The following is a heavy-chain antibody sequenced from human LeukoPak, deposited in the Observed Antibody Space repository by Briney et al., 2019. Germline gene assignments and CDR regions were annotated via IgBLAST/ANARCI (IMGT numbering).Heavy chain of an antibody. J-gene: IGHJ4*02. CDR3: ARGRFYGFSGDS. D-gene: IGHD2/OR15-2a*01. CDR1: GGSISTGGYY. CDR2: IYHSGST. Sequence: SETLSLTCTVSGGSISTGGYYWNWIRQHPGKGLEWIGYIYHSGSTSYNPSLKSRPSISVDTSKHQFSLKRNSVTAAETAVYYCARGRFYGFSGDSWGQGTLVTVSP. V-gene: IGHV4-31*03.